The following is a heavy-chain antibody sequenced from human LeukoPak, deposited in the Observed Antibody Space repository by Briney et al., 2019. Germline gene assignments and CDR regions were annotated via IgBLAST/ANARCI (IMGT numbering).Heavy chain of an antibody. V-gene: IGHV4-59*02. Sequence: GSLRLSCAASGFTVSSNYMSWVRQAPGKGLEWIGFFHHSGSTNYNPSFKSRVTISADTSNNHFSLRLTSVTAADTAVYYCARVLRWFGEADYYYYMDVWGKGTTVTVSS. CDR3: ARVLRWFGEADYYYYMDV. CDR2: FHHSGST. CDR1: GFTVSSNY. D-gene: IGHD3-10*01. J-gene: IGHJ6*03.